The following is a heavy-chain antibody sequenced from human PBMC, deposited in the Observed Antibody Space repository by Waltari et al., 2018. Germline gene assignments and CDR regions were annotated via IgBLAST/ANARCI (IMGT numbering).Heavy chain of an antibody. D-gene: IGHD1-1*01. CDR1: GFTVRNNF. CDR3: AKVDNVGLNNY. J-gene: IGHJ4*02. V-gene: IGHV3-53*01. CDR2: IYSGGST. Sequence: EVQLVESGGDLIQPGGSLRLSCAASGFTVRNNFMGWVRQAPGKGLEWVSVIYSGGSTNYIDSVRGRFTISRDSSKNTLYLQMNSLRAEDTAVYYCAKVDNVGLNNYWGQGTLVTVSS.